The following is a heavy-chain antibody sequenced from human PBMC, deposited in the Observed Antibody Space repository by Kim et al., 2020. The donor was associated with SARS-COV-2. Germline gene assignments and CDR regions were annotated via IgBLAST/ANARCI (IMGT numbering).Heavy chain of an antibody. J-gene: IGHJ4*02. CDR2: IKSKSDGGTT. CDR1: GFTFSDSW. Sequence: GGSLRLSCAASGFTFSDSWMSWVRQGPGKGLEWVGPIKSKSDGGTTDYAAPVKVRFTISREDSRQTVYLQMHSLNTEDTAVYYCRGPRSVLWGQGTPVTVSS. D-gene: IGHD3-10*01. CDR3: RGPRSVL. V-gene: IGHV3-15*01.